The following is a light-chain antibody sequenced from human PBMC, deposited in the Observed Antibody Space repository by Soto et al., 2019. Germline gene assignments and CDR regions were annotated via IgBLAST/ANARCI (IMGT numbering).Light chain of an antibody. Sequence: DIQMTQSPSTLSASIGDRVTITCRASQSIDTSLAWYQQKPGKAPKLLIYKASSLQSGVPSRFSGSGSGTVFTLTISSLQPDDFATYSCQHYNAYSRTFGQGTKVEVK. CDR3: QHYNAYSRT. J-gene: IGKJ1*01. V-gene: IGKV1-5*03. CDR1: QSIDTS. CDR2: KAS.